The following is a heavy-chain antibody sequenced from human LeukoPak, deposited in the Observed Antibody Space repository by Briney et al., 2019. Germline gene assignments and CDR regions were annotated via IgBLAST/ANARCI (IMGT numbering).Heavy chain of an antibody. CDR1: GYTFTAYY. Sequence: ASVKVSCQASGYTFTAYYIYWVRQAPGQGLESMGWLNPHSGGATYAQKLQGRVTMTRDTSTNTAYMELTRLKLDDTAVYFCARSYYGESESSAGTDYWGQGTLVTVSS. CDR2: LNPHSGGA. D-gene: IGHD3-22*01. CDR3: ARSYYGESESSAGTDY. V-gene: IGHV1-2*02. J-gene: IGHJ4*02.